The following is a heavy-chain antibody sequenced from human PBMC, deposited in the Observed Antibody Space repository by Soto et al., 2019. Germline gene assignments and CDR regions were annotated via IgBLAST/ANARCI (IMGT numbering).Heavy chain of an antibody. CDR3: ARDWGQSSNYDFFSWFDP. V-gene: IGHV1-2*02. CDR1: GYTFIDYD. CDR2: INPNSGGT. D-gene: IGHD3-3*01. J-gene: IGHJ5*02. Sequence: ASVKVSCKASGYTFIDYDIHWVRQAPGQGLEWMGWINPNSGGTNYAQKFQGRVTMTRDTSISTAYMELSRLRSDDTAVYYCARDWGQSSNYDFFSWFDPWGQGTLVTVSS.